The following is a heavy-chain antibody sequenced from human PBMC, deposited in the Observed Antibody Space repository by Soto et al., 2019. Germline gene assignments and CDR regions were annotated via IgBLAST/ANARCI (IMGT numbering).Heavy chain of an antibody. CDR1: GYTFTSYD. Sequence: ASVKVSCKASGYTFTSYDINWVRQATGQGLEWMGWMNPNSGNTGYAQKFQGRVTMTRNTSISTAYMELSSLRSEDTAVYYCARHQYSSGFYYYYGMDVWGQGTTVTV. CDR2: MNPNSGNT. J-gene: IGHJ6*02. CDR3: ARHQYSSGFYYYYGMDV. V-gene: IGHV1-8*01. D-gene: IGHD6-19*01.